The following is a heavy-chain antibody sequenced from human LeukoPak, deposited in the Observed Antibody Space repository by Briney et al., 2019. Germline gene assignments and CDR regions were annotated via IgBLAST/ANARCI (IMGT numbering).Heavy chain of an antibody. CDR1: GFTFSSYA. D-gene: IGHD2-2*01. CDR2: ISGSGGST. CDR3: ATAYVGQPAIDY. J-gene: IGHJ4*02. V-gene: IGHV3-23*01. Sequence: EGSLRLSCAASGFTFSSYAMSWVRQAPGKGLEWVSAISGSGGSTYYADSVKGRFTISRDNSKNTLYLQMNSLRAEDTAVYYCATAYVGQPAIDYWGQGTLVTVSS.